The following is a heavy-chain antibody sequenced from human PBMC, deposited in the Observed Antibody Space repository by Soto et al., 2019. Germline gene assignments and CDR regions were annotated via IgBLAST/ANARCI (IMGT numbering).Heavy chain of an antibody. D-gene: IGHD6-6*01. CDR2: INHSGST. V-gene: IGHV4-34*01. CDR1: GGSFSGYY. CDR3: ARGPLRYSSSSGWFDP. J-gene: IGHJ5*02. Sequence: PSETLPLTCAVYGGSFSGYYWSWIRQPPGKGLEWIGEINHSGSTNYNPSLKSRVTISVDTSKNQFSLKLSSVTAADTAVYYCARGPLRYSSSSGWFDPWGQGTLVTVSS.